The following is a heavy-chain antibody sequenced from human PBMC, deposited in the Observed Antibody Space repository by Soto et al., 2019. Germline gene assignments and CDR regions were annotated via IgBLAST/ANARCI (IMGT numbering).Heavy chain of an antibody. CDR1: GFTFSSYG. J-gene: IGHJ4*02. CDR2: ISYDGSNK. CDR3: AKIGGRLRIGPFDY. D-gene: IGHD4-17*01. V-gene: IGHV3-30*18. Sequence: QVQLVESGGGVVQPGRSLRLSCAASGFTFSSYGMHWVRQAPGKGLEWVAVISYDGSNKYYADSVKGRFTISRDNSKNTLYLQMNSLRAEDTAVYYCAKIGGRLRIGPFDYLGQGTLVTVSS.